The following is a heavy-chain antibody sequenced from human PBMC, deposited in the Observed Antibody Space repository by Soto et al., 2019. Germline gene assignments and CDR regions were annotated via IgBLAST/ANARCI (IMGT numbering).Heavy chain of an antibody. V-gene: IGHV4-39*01. Sequence: SETLSLTCTVSDVSIRGSSFYWGWIRQSPEKGLEWIGSIYYVGTTYYNPTLKSRVTISVDTSKNQLSLRLTSVTAADTAIYYCATMIRGVISGDFDYWGQGIQVTVSS. J-gene: IGHJ4*02. CDR2: IYYVGTT. CDR3: ATMIRGVISGDFDY. D-gene: IGHD3-10*01. CDR1: DVSIRGSSFY.